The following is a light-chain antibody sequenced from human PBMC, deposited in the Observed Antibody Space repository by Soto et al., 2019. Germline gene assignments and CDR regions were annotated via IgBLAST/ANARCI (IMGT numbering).Light chain of an antibody. Sequence: EIVMTQSPATLSVSPGERATLSGRASQSVSSNLAWYQQKPGQAPRLRIYGASTRATGIPARFSGSGSGTEFTLTISSLQSEDFAVYYCQQYNNWLYTFGQGTKLEIK. V-gene: IGKV3-15*01. CDR1: QSVSSN. CDR2: GAS. J-gene: IGKJ2*01. CDR3: QQYNNWLYT.